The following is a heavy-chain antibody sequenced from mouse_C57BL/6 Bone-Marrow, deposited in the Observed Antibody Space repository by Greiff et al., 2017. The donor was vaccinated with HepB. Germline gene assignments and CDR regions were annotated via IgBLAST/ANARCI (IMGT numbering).Heavy chain of an antibody. Sequence: EVQRVESEGGLVQPGSSMKLSCTASGFTFSDYYMAWVRQVPEKGLEWVANINYDGSSTYYLDSLKSRFIISRDNAKNILYLQMSSLKAEDTATYYCARISHYYGSSYGAMDYWGQGTSVTVSS. J-gene: IGHJ4*01. V-gene: IGHV5-16*01. D-gene: IGHD1-1*01. CDR3: ARISHYYGSSYGAMDY. CDR2: INYDGSST. CDR1: GFTFSDYY.